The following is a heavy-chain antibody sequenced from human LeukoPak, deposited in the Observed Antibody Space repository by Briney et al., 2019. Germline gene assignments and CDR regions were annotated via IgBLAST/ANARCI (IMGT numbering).Heavy chain of an antibody. Sequence: GASVKVSCKASGGTFSSYAISWVRQAPGQGLEWMGGIIPIFGTANYARKFQGRVTITADESTSTAYMELSSLRSEDTVVYYCARAPGIAATLDYWGQGTLVTVSS. CDR2: IIPIFGTA. CDR3: ARAPGIAATLDY. J-gene: IGHJ4*02. D-gene: IGHD2-15*01. CDR1: GGTFSSYA. V-gene: IGHV1-69*13.